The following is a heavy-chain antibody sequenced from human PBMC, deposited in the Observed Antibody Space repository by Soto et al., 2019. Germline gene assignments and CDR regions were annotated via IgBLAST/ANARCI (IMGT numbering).Heavy chain of an antibody. V-gene: IGHV4-59*08. J-gene: IGHJ4*02. Sequence: SETLSLTCSVSGDSISNYYWSWIRQPPGKGLECIGYIYYSGNTNYNPSHKSRVTISVDTSKNQFSLKLSSVTAADTAVYYCARGGYREFDYWGQGILVTVS. CDR1: GDSISNYY. CDR3: ARGGYREFDY. CDR2: IYYSGNT. D-gene: IGHD5-12*01.